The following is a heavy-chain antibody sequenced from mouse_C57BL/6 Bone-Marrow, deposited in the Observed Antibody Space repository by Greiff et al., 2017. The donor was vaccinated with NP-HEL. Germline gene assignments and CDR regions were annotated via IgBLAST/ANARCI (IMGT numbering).Heavy chain of an antibody. V-gene: IGHV1-50*01. CDR1: GYTFTSYW. CDR2: IDPSDSYT. D-gene: IGHD1-1*01. J-gene: IGHJ2*01. Sequence: QVQLQQPGAELVKPGASVKLSCKASGYTFTSYWMQWVKQRPGQGLEWIGEIDPSDSYTNYNQKFKGKATLTVDTSSSTAYMQLSSLTSEDSAVYYCARRGLLLRYPYYFDYWGQGTTLTVSS. CDR3: ARRGLLLRYPYYFDY.